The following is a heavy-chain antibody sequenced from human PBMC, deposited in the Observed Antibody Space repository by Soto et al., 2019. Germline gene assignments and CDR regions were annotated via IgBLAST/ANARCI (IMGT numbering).Heavy chain of an antibody. J-gene: IGHJ2*01. V-gene: IGHV3-23*01. CDR2: ISGSGGST. D-gene: IGHD4-17*01. Sequence: EVQLLESGGGLVQPGGSLRLSCAASGFTFSSYAMNWVRQAPGKGLEWVSVISGSGGSTYYADAVKGRFTISRDNSKNTLYLQMASLRAEDTAVYYRVKRTVGCYFDLWGRGTLVTVSS. CDR3: VKRTVGCYFDL. CDR1: GFTFSSYA.